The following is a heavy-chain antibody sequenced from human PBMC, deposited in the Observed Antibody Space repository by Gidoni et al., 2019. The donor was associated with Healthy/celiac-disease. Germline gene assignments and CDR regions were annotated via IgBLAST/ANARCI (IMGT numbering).Heavy chain of an antibody. CDR1: GFTFSSYV. D-gene: IGHD4-17*01. V-gene: IGHV3-64D*08. Sequence: EVQLVESGGGLVQPGGYLRLSCSASGFTFSSYVIHWVRQAPGKGLEYVSAISSNGGSTYYADSVKGRFTISRDNSKNTLYLQMSSLRAEDTAVYYCVKSERGTTVTTGNYWGQGTLVTVSS. CDR2: ISSNGGST. J-gene: IGHJ4*02. CDR3: VKSERGTTVTTGNY.